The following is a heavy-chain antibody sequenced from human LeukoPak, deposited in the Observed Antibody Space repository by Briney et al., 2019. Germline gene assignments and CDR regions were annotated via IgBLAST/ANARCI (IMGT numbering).Heavy chain of an antibody. CDR2: INPSGGST. CDR1: GYTFTSYG. V-gene: IGHV1-46*01. D-gene: IGHD5-18*01. CDR3: ARAWIQPEGY. Sequence: ASVKVSCKASGYTFTSYGISWVRQAPGQGLEWMGIINPSGGSTSYAQKFQGRVTMTRDTSTSTVYMELSSLRSEDTAVYYCARAWIQPEGYWGQGTLVTVSS. J-gene: IGHJ4*02.